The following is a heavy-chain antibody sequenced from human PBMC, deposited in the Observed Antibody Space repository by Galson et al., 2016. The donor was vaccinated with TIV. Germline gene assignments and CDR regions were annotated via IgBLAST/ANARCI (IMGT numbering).Heavy chain of an antibody. CDR3: ARAYDFGSRFDP. CDR1: GFTFTDYY. CDR2: ISARGTTI. D-gene: IGHD3-3*01. Sequence: SLRLSCAASGFTFTDYYMTWVRQAPGKGLEWVSYISARGTTIFYADSVKGRFTLSRDNAKNSLSLQMNSLRVEDTAVYYCARAYDFGSRFDPWGQGTLVVVSS. J-gene: IGHJ5*02. V-gene: IGHV3-11*01.